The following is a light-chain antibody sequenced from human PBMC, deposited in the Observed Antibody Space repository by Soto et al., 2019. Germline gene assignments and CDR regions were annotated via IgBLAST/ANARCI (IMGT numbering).Light chain of an antibody. J-gene: IGLJ1*01. Sequence: QSVLTQPPSASGSPGQSVTTSCTGTSSDVGAYDYVSWYQQHPGKAPKLMIYEINKRPSGVPDRFSGSKSGNTASLTISGLQAEDEADYYCCSYAGSYPFVFGTGTKVTVL. CDR3: CSYAGSYPFV. V-gene: IGLV2-8*01. CDR1: SSDVGAYDY. CDR2: EIN.